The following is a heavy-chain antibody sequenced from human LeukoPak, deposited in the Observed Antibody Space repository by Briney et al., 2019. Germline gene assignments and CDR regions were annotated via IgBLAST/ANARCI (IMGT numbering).Heavy chain of an antibody. Sequence: SVKVSCKASGGTFSSYAISWVRQAPGQGLEWMGRIIPIFGTANYAQKFQGRGTITTDESTSTAYMELSSLRSEDTAVYYCARDGAFYCSGGSCYFDYWGQGTLVTVSS. J-gene: IGHJ4*02. CDR2: IIPIFGTA. V-gene: IGHV1-69*05. CDR3: ARDGAFYCSGGSCYFDY. D-gene: IGHD2-15*01. CDR1: GGTFSSYA.